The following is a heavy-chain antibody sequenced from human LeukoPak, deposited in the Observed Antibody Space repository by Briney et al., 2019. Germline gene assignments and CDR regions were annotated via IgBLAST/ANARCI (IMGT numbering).Heavy chain of an antibody. CDR1: GGSISSYY. CDR2: IYYSGST. V-gene: IGHV4-59*01. D-gene: IGHD3-10*01. CDR3: ARETRYYYGSGSYYNFDY. Sequence: SETLSLTRTVSGGSISSYYWSWIRQPPGKGLEWIGYIYYSGSTNYNPSLKSRVTISVDTSKNQFSLKLSSVTAADTAVYYCARETRYYYGSGSYYNFDYWGQGTLVTVSS. J-gene: IGHJ4*02.